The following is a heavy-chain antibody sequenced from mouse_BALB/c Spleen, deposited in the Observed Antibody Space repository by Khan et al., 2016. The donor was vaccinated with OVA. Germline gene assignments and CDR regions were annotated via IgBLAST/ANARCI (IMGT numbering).Heavy chain of an antibody. CDR1: GYTFTSYT. CDR2: INPSNGYT. D-gene: IGHD2-1*01. Sequence: QMQLEESGAELARPGASVKMSCKASGYTFTSYTMHWVKQRPGQGLEWIGYINPSNGYTNYNQKFRDKATLTADKSSSTAYMQLSSLTSEDSAVYDCARVGPDHANYGAWFAYWGPGTLVTVSA. J-gene: IGHJ3*01. V-gene: IGHV1-4*01. CDR3: ARVGPDHANYGAWFAY.